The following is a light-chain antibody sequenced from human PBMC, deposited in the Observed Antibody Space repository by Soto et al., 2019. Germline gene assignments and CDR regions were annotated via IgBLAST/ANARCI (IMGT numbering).Light chain of an antibody. Sequence: EIVMTQSPATLSVSPGESATLSCMASQSVNSNYLAWYQQHPGQPPRLLIYGISTRATGIPARSSGSGSGTEFSLTISSLQSEDFEVYYCQQYSKWPITFGQGTRLEIK. V-gene: IGKV3-15*01. CDR2: GIS. J-gene: IGKJ5*01. CDR3: QQYSKWPIT. CDR1: QSVNSN.